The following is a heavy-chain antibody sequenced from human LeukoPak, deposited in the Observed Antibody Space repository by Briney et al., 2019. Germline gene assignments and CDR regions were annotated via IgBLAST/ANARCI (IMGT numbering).Heavy chain of an antibody. V-gene: IGHV3-7*01. CDR1: GFTFSSYW. CDR2: IKQDGSEK. D-gene: IGHD2-15*01. Sequence: PGGSLRLSCAASGFTFSSYWMSWVRQAPGKGLEWVANIKQDGSEKYYVDSVKGRFTISRDNAKNSLYLQMNSLRAEDTAVYYCASEFVAPRYSYCSGGSCYSDYWGQGTLVTVSS. CDR3: ASEFVAPRYSYCSGGSCYSDY. J-gene: IGHJ4*02.